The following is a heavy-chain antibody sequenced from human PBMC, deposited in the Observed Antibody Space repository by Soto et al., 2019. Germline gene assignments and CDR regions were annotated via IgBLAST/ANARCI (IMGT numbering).Heavy chain of an antibody. V-gene: IGHV1-58*01. D-gene: IGHD2-15*01. CDR2: IVVGSHNT. CDR3: AAEFYSGGRCCSFDL. J-gene: IGHJ3*01. CDR1: GFTFSNSA. Sequence: VKVSCKTSGFTFSNSAVQWVRQARGQRLEWIAWIVVGSHNTNYAQNFKGRLTVTTDTSTSTAYMELTGLTSEDTAIYYCAAEFYSGGRCCSFDLWGQGTMVTVSS.